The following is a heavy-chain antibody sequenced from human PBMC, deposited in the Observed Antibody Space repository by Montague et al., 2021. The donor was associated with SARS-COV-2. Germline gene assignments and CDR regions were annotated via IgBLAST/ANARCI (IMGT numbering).Heavy chain of an antibody. CDR3: GRGVVAATPVVDY. CDR1: GDSISSFY. V-gene: IGHV4-4*07. CDR2: IYASGGT. Sequence: SETLSLTCTVSGDSISSFYWNWIRQPAGKGLEWIGRIYASGGTNYNPSLKSRVTMSVDTSKNQFSLKLNSVTAADTAVYYCGRGVVAATPVVDYWGQGTTVTVTS. D-gene: IGHD2-15*01. J-gene: IGHJ6*02.